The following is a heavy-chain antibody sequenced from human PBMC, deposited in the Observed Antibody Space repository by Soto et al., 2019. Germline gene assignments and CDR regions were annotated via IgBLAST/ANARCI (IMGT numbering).Heavy chain of an antibody. CDR2: INHSGNT. CDR1: GGSFSGYY. Sequence: PSETLSLTCAAYGGSFSGYYWCCIRKPTGKGMEWIGDINHSGNTNYNPSLKSRVTISVDTSKNQFSLKLSSVTAADTAVYYCARVYSGGYVDYWGQGTLVTVSS. CDR3: ARVYSGGYVDY. D-gene: IGHD3-22*01. V-gene: IGHV4-34*01. J-gene: IGHJ4*02.